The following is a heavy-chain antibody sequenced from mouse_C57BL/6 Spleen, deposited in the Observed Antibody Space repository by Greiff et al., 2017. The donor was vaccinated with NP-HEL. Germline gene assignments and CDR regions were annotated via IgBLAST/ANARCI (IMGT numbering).Heavy chain of an antibody. V-gene: IGHV5-16*01. CDR2: INYDGSST. D-gene: IGHD2-3*01. CDR1: GFTFSDYY. Sequence: EVMLVESEGGLVQPGSSMKLSCTASGFTFSDYYMAWVRQVPEKGLEWVANINYDGSSTYYLDSLKSRFIISRDNAKNILYLQMSSLKSEDTATYYCARWSYDGYGDYWGQGTSVTVSS. CDR3: ARWSYDGYGDY. J-gene: IGHJ4*01.